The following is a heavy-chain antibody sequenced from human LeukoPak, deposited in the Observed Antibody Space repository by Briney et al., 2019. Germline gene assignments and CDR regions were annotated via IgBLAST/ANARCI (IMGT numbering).Heavy chain of an antibody. V-gene: IGHV3-21*01. CDR3: ARTYCTNGVCYEFDY. D-gene: IGHD2-8*01. J-gene: IGHJ4*02. CDR2: IGSSSSYI. CDR1: GFTFSNYS. Sequence: GGSLRLSCAASGFTFSNYSMNWVRQAPGKGLEWVSSIGSSSSYIHYADSVKGRFTISRDNSKNTLYLQMNSLRAEDTAVYYCARTYCTNGVCYEFDYWGQGTLVTVSS.